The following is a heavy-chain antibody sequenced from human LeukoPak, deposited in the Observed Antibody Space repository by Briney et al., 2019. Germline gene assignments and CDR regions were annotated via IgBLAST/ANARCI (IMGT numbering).Heavy chain of an antibody. D-gene: IGHD4/OR15-4a*01. V-gene: IGHV4-34*01. CDR1: NRSFSGYY. Sequence: SEILSLTCHVYNRSFSGYYWSWIRPPPGKGLEWIGEINHYGNTNYNSSLKSRITISIDTSKRQFSLNLNSVTAADTAVYYCAITSADYPDDFASWGQGALVSVAS. CDR2: INHYGNT. CDR3: AITSADYPDDFAS. J-gene: IGHJ5*01.